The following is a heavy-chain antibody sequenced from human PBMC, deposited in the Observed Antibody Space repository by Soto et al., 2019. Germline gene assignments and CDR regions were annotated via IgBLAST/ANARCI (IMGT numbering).Heavy chain of an antibody. J-gene: IGHJ5*02. Sequence: SETLSLTCTVSGGSISSSSYYWGWIRQPPGKGLEWIGSIYYSGSTYYNPSLKSRVTISVDTSKNQFSLKLSSVTAADTAVYYCARELYGSGTPLVSWFDPWGQGTLVTVSS. V-gene: IGHV4-39*07. CDR1: GGSISSSSYY. CDR3: ARELYGSGTPLVSWFDP. D-gene: IGHD3-10*01. CDR2: IYYSGST.